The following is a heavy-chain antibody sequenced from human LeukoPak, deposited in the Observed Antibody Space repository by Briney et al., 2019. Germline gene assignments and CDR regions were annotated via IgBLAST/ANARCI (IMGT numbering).Heavy chain of an antibody. CDR1: GFTFSSYA. CDR3: ARDGPSSIAAVGGRGDYFDY. CDR2: ISSNGGST. D-gene: IGHD6-13*01. V-gene: IGHV3-64*01. J-gene: IGHJ4*02. Sequence: GGSLRLSCAASGFTFSSYAMHWVRQAPGKGLEYVSAISSNGGSTYYANSVKGRFTISRDNSKNTLYLQMNSLRAEDTAVYYCARDGPSSIAAVGGRGDYFDYWGQGTLVTVSS.